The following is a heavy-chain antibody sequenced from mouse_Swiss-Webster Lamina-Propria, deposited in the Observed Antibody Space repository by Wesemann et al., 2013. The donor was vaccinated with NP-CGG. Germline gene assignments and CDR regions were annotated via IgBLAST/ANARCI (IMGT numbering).Heavy chain of an antibody. D-gene: IGHD1-1*01. Sequence: GQGLEWIGMIDPSDSETHYNQMFKDKATLTVDKSSSTAYMQLSSLTSEDSAVYYCARALRAFAYWGQGTLVTVSA. V-gene: IGHV1-61*01. CDR3: ARALRAFAY. J-gene: IGHJ3*01. CDR2: IDPSDSET.